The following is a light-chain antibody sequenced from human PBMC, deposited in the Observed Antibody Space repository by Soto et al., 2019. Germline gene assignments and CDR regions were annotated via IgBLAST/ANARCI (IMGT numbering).Light chain of an antibody. V-gene: IGKV3-15*01. CDR3: HQYDSSSWT. CDR2: DAS. CDR1: QSVSSY. Sequence: EIVLTQSPATLSLPPGERATLSCRASQSVSSYLAWYQQKPGQAPRLLIYDASTRATGIPARFSGSGSGTEFTLTISSLQSEDIATYFCHQYDSSSWTFGQGAKVDIK. J-gene: IGKJ1*01.